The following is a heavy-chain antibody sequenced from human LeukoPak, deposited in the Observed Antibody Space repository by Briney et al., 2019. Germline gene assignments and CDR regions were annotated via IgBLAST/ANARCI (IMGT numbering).Heavy chain of an antibody. CDR1: AGSMSGHY. Sequence: SETLSLTCTVSAGSMSGHYWSWIRQPPGEGLEWIGYIYYSGSTIYNPSLKSRVTISVDTSKNQFSLKLSSVTAADTAVYYCARHSYSSSWYGTFDTWGQGSLVTVSS. D-gene: IGHD6-13*01. J-gene: IGHJ5*02. V-gene: IGHV4-59*08. CDR2: IYYSGST. CDR3: ARHSYSSSWYGTFDT.